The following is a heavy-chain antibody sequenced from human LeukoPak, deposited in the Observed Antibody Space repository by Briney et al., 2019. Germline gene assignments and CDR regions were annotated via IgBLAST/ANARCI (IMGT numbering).Heavy chain of an antibody. J-gene: IGHJ4*02. V-gene: IGHV1-18*01. CDR1: GCTFTSYG. D-gene: IGHD3-22*01. CDR2: ISAYNGNT. Sequence: ASVKVSCKASGCTFTSYGISWVRQAPGQGLEWMGWISAYNGNTNYAQKLQGRVTMTTDTSTSTAYMELRSLRSDDTAVYYCARDSSGYYYAQTFDYWGQGTLVTVSS. CDR3: ARDSSGYYYAQTFDY.